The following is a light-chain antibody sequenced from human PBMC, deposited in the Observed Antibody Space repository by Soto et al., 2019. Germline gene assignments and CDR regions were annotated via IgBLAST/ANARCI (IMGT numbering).Light chain of an antibody. J-gene: IGKJ5*01. CDR3: QQSYSIPIT. CDR2: TTS. CDR1: QSISSY. V-gene: IGKV1-39*01. Sequence: DIQVTQSPSSLSASVGDRVTITCRASQSISSYLNWYQQKPGKAPNLLIYTTSTLQSGVPSRFSGSGSGTDFTLTIIGLQPEDSATYYCQQSYSIPITFGQGTRLEIK.